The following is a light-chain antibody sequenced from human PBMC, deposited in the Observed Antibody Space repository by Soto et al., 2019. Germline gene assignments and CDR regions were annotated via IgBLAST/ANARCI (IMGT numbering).Light chain of an antibody. CDR3: WSYAGRYTLEV. Sequence: QSVLTQPRSVSGSPGQSVTLSFTGTSSDVGGYNYVSWYHQHPGKAPKLMSYAISKRPSGVPDRFSGSEPGNTGALTISGLRAEDEVGSYRWSYAGRYTLEVFGGGTQLPVL. CDR1: SSDVGGYNY. CDR2: AIS. V-gene: IGLV2-11*01. J-gene: IGLJ2*01.